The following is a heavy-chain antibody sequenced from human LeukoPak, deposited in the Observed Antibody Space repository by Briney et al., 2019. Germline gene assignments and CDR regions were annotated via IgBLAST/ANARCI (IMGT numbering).Heavy chain of an antibody. CDR3: AREIQASMVRGVITWVHYFDY. Sequence: GASVKVSCKASGYTFTSYGISWVRQAPGQGLEWMGWISAYNGNTNYAQKLQGRVTMTTDTSTSTAYMELRSLRSDDTAVYYCAREIQASMVRGVITWVHYFDYWGQGTLVTVSS. CDR1: GYTFTSYG. D-gene: IGHD3-10*01. V-gene: IGHV1-18*01. CDR2: ISAYNGNT. J-gene: IGHJ4*02.